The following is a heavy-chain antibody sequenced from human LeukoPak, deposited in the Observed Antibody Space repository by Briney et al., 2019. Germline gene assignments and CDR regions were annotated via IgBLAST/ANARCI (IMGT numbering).Heavy chain of an antibody. D-gene: IGHD1-14*01. V-gene: IGHV3-23*01. J-gene: IGHJ4*02. CDR2: ISGSGGST. CDR1: GFNFTYIA. Sequence: PGGSLNLSCGALGFNFTYIAMTWVRHSPGKGLGWVSAISGSGGSTYYADSVKGRFTISRDNVKNTLYLQMTSLRAEDTGVYYCAKPRDEDWPVTKTELDCWGQGTLVTVSS. CDR3: AKPRDEDWPVTKTELDC.